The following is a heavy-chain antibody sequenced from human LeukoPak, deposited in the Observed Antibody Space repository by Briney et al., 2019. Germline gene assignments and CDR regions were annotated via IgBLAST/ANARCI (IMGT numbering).Heavy chain of an antibody. Sequence: SEALSLTCTVSGGSISSGSYYWSWIRQPAGKGLEWIGRIYTSGSTNYNPSLKSRVTISVDTSKNQFSLKPPSVTAADTAVYYCAREYYYDSSGYPKLNGYWYFDLWGRGTLVTVSS. CDR2: IYTSGST. CDR3: AREYYYDSSGYPKLNGYWYFDL. V-gene: IGHV4-61*02. CDR1: GGSISSGSYY. J-gene: IGHJ2*01. D-gene: IGHD3-22*01.